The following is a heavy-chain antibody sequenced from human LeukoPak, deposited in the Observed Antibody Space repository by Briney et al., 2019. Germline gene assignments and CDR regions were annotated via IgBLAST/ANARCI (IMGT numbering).Heavy chain of an antibody. CDR2: TFYSGST. V-gene: IGHV4-30-4*01. Sequence: PSQTLSLTCTVSGGSISSGYYYWSWIRQPPGKGLEWIGYTFYSGSTYYNPSLQSRVAISVDTSKNQFSLNLNSVTAADTAVYYCARELELSSRRAWFDPWGQGTLVTVSS. CDR1: GGSISSGYYY. J-gene: IGHJ5*02. CDR3: ARELELSSRRAWFDP. D-gene: IGHD1-7*01.